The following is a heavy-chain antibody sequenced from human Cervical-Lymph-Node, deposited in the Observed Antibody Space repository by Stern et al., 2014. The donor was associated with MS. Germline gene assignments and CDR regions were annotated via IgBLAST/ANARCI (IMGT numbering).Heavy chain of an antibody. V-gene: IGHV4-39*01. CDR2: MSHSGST. J-gene: IGHJ4*02. D-gene: IGHD2-21*02. CDR3: ARGDGVVVTPTLRPAFYFDN. CDR1: GGSISSSPYH. Sequence: QLQLQESGPGLVKPSETLSLSCTVSGGSISSSPYHWGWIRQPPGKGLEWLGSMSHSGSTYDNPSLKSRVTISGDTSKNQFSLKLPSVTAADTAVYYCARGDGVVVTPTLRPAFYFDNWGQGTLLTVSS.